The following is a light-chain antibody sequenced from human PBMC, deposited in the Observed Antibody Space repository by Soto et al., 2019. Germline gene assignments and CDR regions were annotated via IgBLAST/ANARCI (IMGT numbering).Light chain of an antibody. Sequence: DIQMTQSPSSLSASVGDKVTITCRASQNIGDHLNWYQQKPRKAPSLLIYAASILQSGVPSRFSGSGSGTDFTLTISSLQPEDFAIYYCQQSSKPEFTFGPGTTVDIK. J-gene: IGKJ3*01. CDR3: QQSSKPEFT. V-gene: IGKV1-39*01. CDR2: AAS. CDR1: QNIGDH.